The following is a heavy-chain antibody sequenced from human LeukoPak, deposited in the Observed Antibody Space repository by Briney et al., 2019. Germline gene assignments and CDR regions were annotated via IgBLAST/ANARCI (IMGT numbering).Heavy chain of an antibody. J-gene: IGHJ5*02. CDR1: GGTFSSYA. CDR2: IIPIFGTA. Sequence: ASVKVSCKASGGTFSSYAISWVRQAPGQGLEWMGGIIPIFGTANYAQKFQGRVTITADESTSTAYMELSSLRSEDTAVYYCARAAEPYCSGGSCWDWFDPWGQGTLVTVSS. V-gene: IGHV1-69*13. D-gene: IGHD2-15*01. CDR3: ARAAEPYCSGGSCWDWFDP.